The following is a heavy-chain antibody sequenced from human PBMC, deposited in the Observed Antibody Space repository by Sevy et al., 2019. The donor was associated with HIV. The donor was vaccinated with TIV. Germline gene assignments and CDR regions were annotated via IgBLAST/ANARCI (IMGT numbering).Heavy chain of an antibody. D-gene: IGHD3-3*01. J-gene: IGHJ4*02. CDR1: GFTFRTYS. Sequence: GGSLRLSCAASGFTFRTYSMNWVRQAPGKGLEWLSSISDDSSYIYYSDSVKGRFTISRANAKNLLYLQMNNLRVEDTAIYDCARDVTIFGVVSGIDYWGQGNLVTVSS. V-gene: IGHV3-21*04. CDR3: ARDVTIFGVVSGIDY. CDR2: ISDDSSYI.